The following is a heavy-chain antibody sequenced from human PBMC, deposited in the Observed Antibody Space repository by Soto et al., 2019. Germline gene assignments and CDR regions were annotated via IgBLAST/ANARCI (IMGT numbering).Heavy chain of an antibody. V-gene: IGHV1-18*04. D-gene: IGHD6-19*01. CDR1: GYTFSNYD. CDR2: VSNKNGVT. J-gene: IGHJ4*02. CDR3: ARERLNTGWYGFDH. Sequence: QVQLVQSGGEVKKPGASVKVSCKTSGYTFSNYDSSWVRQAPGQGLEWMGWVSNKNGVTNYAEKFRDRVTMTTDISTNTIYMELRSLRSDDTAVYFCARERLNTGWYGFDHWGQGTQVTVSS.